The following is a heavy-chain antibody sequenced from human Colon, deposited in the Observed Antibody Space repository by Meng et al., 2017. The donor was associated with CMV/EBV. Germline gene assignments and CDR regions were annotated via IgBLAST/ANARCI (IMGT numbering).Heavy chain of an antibody. CDR1: GFTFSSYA. D-gene: IGHD3-3*01. J-gene: IGHJ6*02. CDR2: ISYDGSNK. V-gene: IGHV3-30-3*01. Sequence: GESLKISCAASGFTFSSYAMHWDRQAPGKGLEWVAVISYDGSNKYYADSVKGRFTISRDNSKNTLYLQMNSLRAEDTAVYYCARDPYYDFWSGSSGMDVWGQGTTVTVSS. CDR3: ARDPYYDFWSGSSGMDV.